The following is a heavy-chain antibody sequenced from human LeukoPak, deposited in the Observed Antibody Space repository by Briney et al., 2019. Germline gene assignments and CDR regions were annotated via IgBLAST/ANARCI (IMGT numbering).Heavy chain of an antibody. J-gene: IGHJ4*02. CDR1: GGTFSSYA. Sequence: SVKVSCKASGGTFSSYAISWVRQAPGQGLEWMGGNIPIFGTANYAQKFQGRVTITADESTSTAYMELSSLRSEDTAVYYCARALLWFGEFDYWGQGTLVTVSS. CDR3: ARALLWFGEFDY. V-gene: IGHV1-69*13. D-gene: IGHD3-10*01. CDR2: NIPIFGTA.